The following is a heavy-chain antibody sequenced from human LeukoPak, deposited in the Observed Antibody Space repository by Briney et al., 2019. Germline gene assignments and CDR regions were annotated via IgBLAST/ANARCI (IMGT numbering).Heavy chain of an antibody. Sequence: SETLSLTCTVAGGSISSYYWSWIRQPPGKGLEWIGYIYYSGSTNYNPSLKSRVTISVDTSKNQFSLKLSSVTAADTAVYYCARASNIVSLGYYGMDVWGQGTTVTVSS. CDR2: IYYSGST. D-gene: IGHD3-16*02. CDR3: ARASNIVSLGYYGMDV. CDR1: GGSISSYY. J-gene: IGHJ6*02. V-gene: IGHV4-59*01.